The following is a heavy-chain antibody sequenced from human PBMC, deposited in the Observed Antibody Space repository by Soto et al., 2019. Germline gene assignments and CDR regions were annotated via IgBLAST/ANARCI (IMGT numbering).Heavy chain of an antibody. D-gene: IGHD1-7*01. CDR3: ARDIRYNWNSHYYYYYMDV. CDR2: IWYDGSNK. CDR1: GFTFSSYG. V-gene: IGHV3-33*01. J-gene: IGHJ6*03. Sequence: GGSLRLSCAASGFTFSSYGMHWVRQAPGKGLEWVAVIWYDGSNKYYADSVKGRFTISRDNSKNTLYLQMNSLRAEDTAVYYCARDIRYNWNSHYYYYYMDVWGKGTTVTVSS.